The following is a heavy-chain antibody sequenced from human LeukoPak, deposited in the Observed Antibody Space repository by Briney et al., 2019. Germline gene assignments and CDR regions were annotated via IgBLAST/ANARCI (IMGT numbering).Heavy chain of an antibody. CDR1: GFTFSSYD. Sequence: PGGSLRLSCAASGFTFSSYDMHWVRQATGKGLEWVSAIGTAGDTYYPGSVKGRFTISRDNSKNTLYLQINSLRAEDTAVYYCAKTRPLDSSSWSHGDYWGQGTLVTVSS. J-gene: IGHJ4*02. D-gene: IGHD6-13*01. V-gene: IGHV3-13*01. CDR3: AKTRPLDSSSWSHGDY. CDR2: IGTAGDT.